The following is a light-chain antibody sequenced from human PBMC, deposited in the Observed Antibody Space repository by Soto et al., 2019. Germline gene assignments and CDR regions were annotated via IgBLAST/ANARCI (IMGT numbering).Light chain of an antibody. CDR3: QQYNSYLYT. V-gene: IGKV1-5*03. J-gene: IGKJ2*01. Sequence: DIQMTQSPSTLSASVGDRVTITCRASQSISSWLAWYQQKPGKAPKLLIYKASSLESGVPSRFSGNGSGTEFTLTISSLKPDDFATYYCQQYNSYLYTFGQGTKVDIK. CDR1: QSISSW. CDR2: KAS.